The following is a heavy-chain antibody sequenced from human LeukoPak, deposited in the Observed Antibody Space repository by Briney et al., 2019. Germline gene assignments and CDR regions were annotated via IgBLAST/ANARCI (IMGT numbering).Heavy chain of an antibody. CDR2: IYYSGST. J-gene: IGHJ4*02. D-gene: IGHD6-19*01. Sequence: MASETLSLTCTVSGGSISSYYWSWIRQPPGKGLEWIGYIYYSGSTNYNPSLKSRVTTSVDTSKNQFSLKLSSVTAADTAVYYCAEGVAGFDYWGQGTLVTVSS. CDR3: AEGVAGFDY. CDR1: GGSISSYY. V-gene: IGHV4-59*01.